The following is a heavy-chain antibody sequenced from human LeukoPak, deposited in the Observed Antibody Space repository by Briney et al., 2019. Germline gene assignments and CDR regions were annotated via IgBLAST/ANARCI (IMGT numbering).Heavy chain of an antibody. CDR2: IYYSGST. V-gene: IGHV4-61*05. Sequence: SETLSLTCTVSGGSISTISGGPYYWGWIRQPPGKGLEWIGYIYYSGSTNYNPSLKSRVTISVDTSKNQFSLKLTSVTAADTAVYYCARHADSGLGELAFDYWGQGALVTVAS. J-gene: IGHJ4*02. CDR3: ARHADSGLGELAFDY. D-gene: IGHD3-10*01. CDR1: GGSISTISGGPYY.